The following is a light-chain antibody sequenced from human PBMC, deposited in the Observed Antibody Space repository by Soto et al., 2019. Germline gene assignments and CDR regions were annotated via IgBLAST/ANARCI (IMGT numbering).Light chain of an antibody. CDR1: SGHSSYI. Sequence: QPVLTQSSSASASLGSSVKLTCTLSSGHSSYIIAWHQQQPGKAPRYLMKVEGSGSFNKGSGVPDRFSGYRSGADRYLTISTLQFEDEADYYCETWDRNTWVFGGGTKLTVL. V-gene: IGLV4-60*02. CDR3: ETWDRNTWV. CDR2: VEGSGSF. J-gene: IGLJ3*02.